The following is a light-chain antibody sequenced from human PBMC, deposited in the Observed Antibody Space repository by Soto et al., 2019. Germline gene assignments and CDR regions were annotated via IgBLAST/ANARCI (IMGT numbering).Light chain of an antibody. Sequence: EIVLTQSPGTLSVSPGERATLSCRASKSVNNNYFAWYQQNPGQAPRLLIYGASRRATGIPDRCRGSRSGTDFALSISRLEPEDFSVYSCHEEGSSQRTFGGGTMVLIK. CDR1: KSVNNNY. J-gene: IGKJ4*01. V-gene: IGKV3-20*01. CDR3: HEEGSSQRT. CDR2: GAS.